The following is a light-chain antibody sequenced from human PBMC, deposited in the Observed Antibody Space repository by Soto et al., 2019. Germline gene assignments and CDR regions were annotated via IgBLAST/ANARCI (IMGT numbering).Light chain of an antibody. V-gene: IGKV1-5*03. J-gene: IGKJ1*01. CDR3: QHYNSYSEA. CDR2: KAS. CDR1: QTISSW. Sequence: DIQMTQSPSTLSGSVGDRVTITCRASQTISSWFAWYQQKPGKAPKLLTYKASTLKSGVPSRFSGSGSGTEFTLTISSLQPDDFATYYCQHYNSYSEAFGQGTKVELK.